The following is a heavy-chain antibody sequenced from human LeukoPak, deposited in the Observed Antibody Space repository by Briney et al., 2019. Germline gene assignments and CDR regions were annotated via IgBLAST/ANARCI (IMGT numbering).Heavy chain of an antibody. Sequence: GGSLRLSCAASGFTFSSYAMSWVRQAPGKGLEWVTFIRYDGIKEYYADSVKGRFTISRDNSKNAMYLQMNSLRADDTAVYYCAKGQGVWPYSKIIDHWGQGTLVTVSS. CDR3: AKGQGVWPYSKIIDH. V-gene: IGHV3-30*02. J-gene: IGHJ4*02. CDR2: IRYDGIKE. D-gene: IGHD6-13*01. CDR1: GFTFSSYA.